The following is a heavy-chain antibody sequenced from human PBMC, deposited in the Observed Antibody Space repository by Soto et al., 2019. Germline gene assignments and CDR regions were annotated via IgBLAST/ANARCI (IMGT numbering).Heavy chain of an antibody. CDR2: IIPIFGTA. Sequence: QVQLVQSGAEVKKPGSSVKVSCKASGGTFSSYAISWVRQAPGQGLEWMGGIIPIFGTANYAQKFQGRVTITADQSTSTGYMELSSLRSEDTAVYSCARDRRGIVVPNGAFDTWGTGTMVTVSS. CDR1: GGTFSSYA. CDR3: ARDRRGIVVPNGAFDT. D-gene: IGHD2-21*01. V-gene: IGHV1-69*01. J-gene: IGHJ3*02.